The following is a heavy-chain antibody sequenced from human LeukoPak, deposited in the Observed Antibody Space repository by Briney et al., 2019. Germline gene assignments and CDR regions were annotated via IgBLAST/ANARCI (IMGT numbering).Heavy chain of an antibody. Sequence: PGGSLRLSCAASGFTVSSNYMSWVRQAPGKGLXXXXXXXXXXXTYYADSVKGRFTISRDNSKNTLYLQMNSLRAEDTAVYYCARGRGKGYCSSTSCYTGGVFDYWGQGTLVTVSS. CDR1: GFTVSSNY. V-gene: IGHV3-53*01. CDR2: XXXXXXT. CDR3: ARGRGKGYCSSTSCYTGGVFDY. J-gene: IGHJ4*02. D-gene: IGHD2-2*02.